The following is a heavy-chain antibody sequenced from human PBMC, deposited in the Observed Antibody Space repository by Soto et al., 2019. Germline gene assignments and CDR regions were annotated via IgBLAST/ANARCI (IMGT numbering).Heavy chain of an antibody. D-gene: IGHD1-1*01. J-gene: IGHJ4*02. CDR2: INPATAYT. V-gene: IGHV1-2*02. CDR1: GHALSHNY. Sequence: QVQLVQSGAGVQEPGASVSLSCKASGHALSHNYVHWVRLTPGQGLEWMGFINPATAYTVSAQKFQGRVTLTRDTSMTTFYMELSSLTSDDTAVHFCTKETGGFEFWGQGALVAVS. CDR3: TKETGGFEF.